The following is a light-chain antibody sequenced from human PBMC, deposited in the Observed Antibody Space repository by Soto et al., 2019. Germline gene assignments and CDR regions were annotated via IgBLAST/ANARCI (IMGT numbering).Light chain of an antibody. CDR2: DVI. V-gene: IGLV2-14*01. CDR1: SSDVGAYNY. Sequence: QSALTQPASVSGSAGQSITISCTGTSSDVGAYNYVSWHQQHPGKAPKLIIFDVIKRPSGVSNRFSGSKSGDTAALTIAGLQAEDEADYYCSSYTRAKTVVFGGGTKLTVL. J-gene: IGLJ2*01. CDR3: SSYTRAKTVV.